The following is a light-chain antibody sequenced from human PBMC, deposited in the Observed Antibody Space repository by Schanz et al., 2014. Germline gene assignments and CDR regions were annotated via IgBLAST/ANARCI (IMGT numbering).Light chain of an antibody. CDR1: QSVSSN. V-gene: IGKV3-20*01. CDR3: QQYGSAPLT. Sequence: VMTQSPATLSVSPGESATLSCRASQSVSSNLAWFQQKPGQAPRLLIYRASSRAPGISARFSGSGSGTDFTLTISRLHPEDFAVYYCQQYGSAPLTFGGGTKVEIK. CDR2: RAS. J-gene: IGKJ4*01.